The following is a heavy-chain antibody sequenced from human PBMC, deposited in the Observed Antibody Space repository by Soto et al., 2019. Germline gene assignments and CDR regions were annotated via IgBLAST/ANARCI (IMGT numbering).Heavy chain of an antibody. CDR3: ARDGVLGYSSSWYFDY. V-gene: IGHV1-3*01. CDR2: INAGNGNT. CDR1: GYTFSSYA. D-gene: IGHD6-13*01. Sequence: ASVKVSCKASGYTFSSYAMHWVRQAPGQRLEWMGWINAGNGNTKYSQKFQGRVTITRDTSASTAYMELSSLRSEDTAVYYCARDGVLGYSSSWYFDYWGQGTLVTVSS. J-gene: IGHJ4*02.